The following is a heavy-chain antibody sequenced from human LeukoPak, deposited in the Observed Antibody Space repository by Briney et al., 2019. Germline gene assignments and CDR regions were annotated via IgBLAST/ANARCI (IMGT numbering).Heavy chain of an antibody. CDR1: GGSISGGSYY. CDR2: IYYSGST. D-gene: IGHD6-13*01. J-gene: IGHJ4*02. V-gene: IGHV4-39*02. Sequence: SETLSLTCTVSGGSISGGSYYWGWIRQPPGKGLEWIGSIYYSGSTYYNPSLKSRVTISVDTSKNQFSLKLNSVTATDTAVYYCARARYSSSWACDYWGQGTLVTVSS. CDR3: ARARYSSSWACDY.